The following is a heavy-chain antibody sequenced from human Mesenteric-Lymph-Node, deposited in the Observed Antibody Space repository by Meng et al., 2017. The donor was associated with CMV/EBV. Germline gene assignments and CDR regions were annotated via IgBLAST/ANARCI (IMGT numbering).Heavy chain of an antibody. D-gene: IGHD3-3*02. Sequence: CAVSGGSISSNSWWSWVRQHPGKGLEWIGYIYYSGSTYYNPSLKSRVTISVDTSKNQFSLKLSSVTAADTAVYYCARDRVLGSGFDPWGQGTLVTVSS. CDR2: IYYSGST. CDR1: GGSISSNSW. CDR3: ARDRVLGSGFDP. V-gene: IGHV4-31*11. J-gene: IGHJ5*02.